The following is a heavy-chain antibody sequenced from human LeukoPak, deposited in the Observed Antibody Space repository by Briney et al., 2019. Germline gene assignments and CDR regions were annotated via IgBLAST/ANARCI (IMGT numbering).Heavy chain of an antibody. V-gene: IGHV3-43*01. Sequence: GGSLRLSCAASGFTFDDYTMHWVRQAPGNGLEWVSLISWDGGSTKYADSVKGRFTISRDSSKDSVYLEMNTLRAEDTALYYCVQGGKLGKRLFDYWGQGTLVSVSS. D-gene: IGHD1-26*01. CDR3: VQGGKLGKRLFDY. CDR2: ISWDGGST. CDR1: GFTFDDYT. J-gene: IGHJ4*02.